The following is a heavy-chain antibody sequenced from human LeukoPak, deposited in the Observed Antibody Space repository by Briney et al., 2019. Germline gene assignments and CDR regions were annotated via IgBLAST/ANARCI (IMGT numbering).Heavy chain of an antibody. Sequence: GGSLRLSCAASGSTFRNYGMHWVRQAPGKGLEWVAVISKDGGSNKYHADSVKGRFTISRDNSMNTLYLQMNSLRAEDTAVYYCAKASGYFYYYAMDVWGQGTTVTVSS. CDR1: GSTFRNYG. CDR3: AKASGYFYYYAMDV. D-gene: IGHD6-19*01. CDR2: ISKDGGSNK. V-gene: IGHV3-30*18. J-gene: IGHJ6*02.